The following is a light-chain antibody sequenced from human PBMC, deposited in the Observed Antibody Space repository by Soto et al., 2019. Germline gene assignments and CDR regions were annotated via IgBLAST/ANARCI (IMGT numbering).Light chain of an antibody. CDR1: SRDVGSYNL. Sequence: QSALTQPASESGSPGQSITISCTGTSRDVGSYNLVSWYQQHPGKAPKLMIYEGSKRPSGVSNRFSGSKSGNTASLTISGLQAEDEADYYCCSYAGSSTSVVFGGGTKLTVL. CDR2: EGS. V-gene: IGLV2-23*01. J-gene: IGLJ2*01. CDR3: CSYAGSSTSVV.